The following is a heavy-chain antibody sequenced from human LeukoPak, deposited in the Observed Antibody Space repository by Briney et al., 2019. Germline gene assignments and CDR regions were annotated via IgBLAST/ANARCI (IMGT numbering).Heavy chain of an antibody. CDR1: GFTFSSYA. Sequence: GGSLRLSCAASGFTFSSYAMSWVRQAPGKGLEWVSAISGSGGSTYYADSVKGRLTISRDNSKNTLYLQMNSLRAEDTAVYYCAKELLLWFGESSDAFDIWGQGTMVTVSS. V-gene: IGHV3-23*01. CDR2: ISGSGGST. J-gene: IGHJ3*02. D-gene: IGHD3-10*01. CDR3: AKELLLWFGESSDAFDI.